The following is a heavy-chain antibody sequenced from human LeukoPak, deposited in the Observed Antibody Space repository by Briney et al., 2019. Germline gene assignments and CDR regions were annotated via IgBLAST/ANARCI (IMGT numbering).Heavy chain of an antibody. CDR1: GFTFSSYS. V-gene: IGHV3-21*01. J-gene: IGHJ4*02. CDR3: ARDRTSYSSSWSEDY. D-gene: IGHD6-13*01. Sequence: GGSLRLSCAASGFTFSSYSMNWVRQAPGKGLEWVSSISSSSSYIYYADSVKGRFTISRDNAKNSLYLQMNSLRAEDTAVYYCARDRTSYSSSWSEDYWGQGTLVTVSS. CDR2: ISSSSSYI.